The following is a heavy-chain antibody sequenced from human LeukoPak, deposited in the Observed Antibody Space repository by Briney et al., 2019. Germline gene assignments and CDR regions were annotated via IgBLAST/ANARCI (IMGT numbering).Heavy chain of an antibody. CDR2: IYYSGST. CDR3: ASTVLLCFGDASDAFDI. CDR1: GGSISSSSYY. J-gene: IGHJ3*02. Sequence: PSETLSLTCTVPGGSISSSSYYWGWIRQPPGKGLEWIGSIYYSGSTYYNPSLKSRVTISVDTSKNQFSLKLSSVTAADTAVYYCASTVLLCFGDASDAFDIWGQGTMVTVSS. V-gene: IGHV4-39*01. D-gene: IGHD3-10*01.